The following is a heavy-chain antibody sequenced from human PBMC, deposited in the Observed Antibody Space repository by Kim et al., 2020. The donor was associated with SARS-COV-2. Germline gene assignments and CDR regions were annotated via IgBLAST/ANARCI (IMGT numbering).Heavy chain of an antibody. CDR3: ARAGELPYYYYYYGMDV. CDR1: GFTFSSYG. D-gene: IGHD1-26*01. CDR2: IWYDGSNK. J-gene: IGHJ6*02. V-gene: IGHV3-33*01. Sequence: GGSLRLSCAASGFTFSSYGMHWVRQAPGKGLEWVAVIWYDGSNKYYADSVKGRFTISRDNSKNTLYLQMNSLRAEDTAVYYCARAGELPYYYYYYGMDVWGQGTTVTVSS.